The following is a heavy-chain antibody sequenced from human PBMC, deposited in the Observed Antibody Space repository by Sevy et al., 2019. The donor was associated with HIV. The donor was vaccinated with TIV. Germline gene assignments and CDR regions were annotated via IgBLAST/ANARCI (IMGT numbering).Heavy chain of an antibody. Sequence: EGSLRLSCKVTGLTSGAFAMSWVRQTPGKGLEWISSISGSGGLTHYADSVKGRFTISRDKSKGTVDLEMNSLRGDDTAVYYCAKPNWNFRADWFDTWGQGTLVTVSS. D-gene: IGHD1-7*01. CDR1: GLTSGAFA. CDR3: AKPNWNFRADWFDT. J-gene: IGHJ5*02. V-gene: IGHV3-23*01. CDR2: ISGSGGLT.